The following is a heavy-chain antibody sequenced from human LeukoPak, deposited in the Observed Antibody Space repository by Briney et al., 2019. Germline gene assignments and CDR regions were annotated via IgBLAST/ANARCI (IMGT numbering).Heavy chain of an antibody. D-gene: IGHD6-19*01. CDR3: AKGLDSSGWYSDY. Sequence: PGGSLRLSCAASGFTFSSYGMHWVRQAPGKGLEWVAVIRYDGSNKYYGDSVKGRFTISRDNSKNTLYLQMNSLRAEDTAVYYCAKGLDSSGWYSDYWGQGTLVTVSS. CDR2: IRYDGSNK. J-gene: IGHJ4*02. V-gene: IGHV3-33*06. CDR1: GFTFSSYG.